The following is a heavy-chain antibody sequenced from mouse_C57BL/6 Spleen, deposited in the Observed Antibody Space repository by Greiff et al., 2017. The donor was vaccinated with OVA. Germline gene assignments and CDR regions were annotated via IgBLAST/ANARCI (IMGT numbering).Heavy chain of an antibody. D-gene: IGHD1-1*01. CDR1: GFTFSDYG. V-gene: IGHV5-17*01. Sequence: EVKVEESGGGLVKPGGSLKLSCAASGFTFSDYGMHWVRQAPEKGLEWVAYISSGSSITYYADKVKGRFTISRDNAKTTLFLQMTSRRSEDTAFDDCARNYYGSSYMAIDYWGQGTSVTVSS. CDR3: ARNYYGSSYMAIDY. CDR2: ISSGSSIT. J-gene: IGHJ4*01.